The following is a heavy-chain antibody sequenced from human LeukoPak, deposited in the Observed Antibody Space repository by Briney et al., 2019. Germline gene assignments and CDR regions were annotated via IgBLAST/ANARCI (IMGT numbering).Heavy chain of an antibody. D-gene: IGHD2-2*02. CDR1: GGSISSYY. CDR2: SYISGIT. Sequence: SGTLSLTCTVSGGSISSYYWSWIRQPPGKGLDGIGYSYISGITNYSPSYKRRVIISVDTSKHQFSLKLGSVSAADTAVYYCANVTPGYCSSTSCYTVGAFDIWGQGTMVTVSS. J-gene: IGHJ3*02. CDR3: ANVTPGYCSSTSCYTVGAFDI. V-gene: IGHV4-4*09.